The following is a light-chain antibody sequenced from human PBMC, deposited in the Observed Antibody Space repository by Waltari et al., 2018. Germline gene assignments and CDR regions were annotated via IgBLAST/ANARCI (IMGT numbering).Light chain of an antibody. CDR2: DVS. V-gene: IGLV2-14*03. CDR1: SSDVGGFND. Sequence: QSALTQPASVSGSPGQSITISCPGTSSDVGGFNDVSWYQQHPGKVPKLMIYDVSNRPSGVSNRFSGSKSGNTASLTISGLQAEDEADYYCSSYTSSSTEVFGGGTKLTVL. CDR3: SSYTSSSTEV. J-gene: IGLJ3*02.